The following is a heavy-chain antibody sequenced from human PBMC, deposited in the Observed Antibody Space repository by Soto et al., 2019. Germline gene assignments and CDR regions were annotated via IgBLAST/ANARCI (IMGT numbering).Heavy chain of an antibody. D-gene: IGHD3-10*01. V-gene: IGHV1-18*01. Sequence: QVQLVQSGAEVKKPGASVKVSCKASGYTFTSYGISWVRQAPGQGLEWMGWISAYNGNTNYAQKLQGRVTMTTDTSTSTADMELRSLRSDDTAGYYWARDRGAYGMDVWGQGTTVTVSS. CDR2: ISAYNGNT. J-gene: IGHJ6*02. CDR3: ARDRGAYGMDV. CDR1: GYTFTSYG.